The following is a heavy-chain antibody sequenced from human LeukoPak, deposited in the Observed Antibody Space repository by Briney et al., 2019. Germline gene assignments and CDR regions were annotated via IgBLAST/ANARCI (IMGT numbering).Heavy chain of an antibody. V-gene: IGHV1-2*02. D-gene: IGHD3-10*01. CDR3: ARDRGLTMVRRRGWFDP. CDR2: INPNSGGT. Sequence: GASVKVSCKASGYTFTGYYMHWVRQAPGQGLEWMGWINPNSGGTNYAQKFQGRVTMTRDTFISTAYMELSRLRPDDTAVYYCARDRGLTMVRRRGWFDPWGQGTLVTVSS. CDR1: GYTFTGYY. J-gene: IGHJ5*02.